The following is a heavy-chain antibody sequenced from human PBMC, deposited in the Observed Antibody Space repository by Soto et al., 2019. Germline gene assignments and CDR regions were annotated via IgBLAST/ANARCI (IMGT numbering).Heavy chain of an antibody. CDR3: ARHTWGRQRGWFDP. CDR1: VGSVSISTYY. J-gene: IGHJ5*02. CDR2: IYYSGTT. D-gene: IGHD2-2*01. V-gene: IGHV4-39*01. Sequence: QLLESGPGLVKPSETLSLTCTVSVGSVSISTYYWGWIRQPLGQGLEWIGSIYYSGTTFYNPSLKSRVTISVDTSKNQFSLKLTAVTATDTAMYYCARHTWGRQRGWFDPWGQGTLVTVSS.